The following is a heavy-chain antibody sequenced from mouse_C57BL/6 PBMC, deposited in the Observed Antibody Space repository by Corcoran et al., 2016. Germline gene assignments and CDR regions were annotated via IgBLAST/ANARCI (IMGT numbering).Heavy chain of an antibody. CDR3: ARFDYDPDY. V-gene: IGHV9-3*01. CDR1: GYTFTTYG. CDR2: INTYSGVP. J-gene: IGHJ2*01. D-gene: IGHD2-4*01. Sequence: QIQLVQSGPELKKPGETVKISCKASGYTFTTYGMSWVKQAPGKGLKWMGWINTYSGVPTYADDFKGRFAFSLETSASTAYLKINNLKNEDTATDFCARFDYDPDYWGQGTTLTVSS.